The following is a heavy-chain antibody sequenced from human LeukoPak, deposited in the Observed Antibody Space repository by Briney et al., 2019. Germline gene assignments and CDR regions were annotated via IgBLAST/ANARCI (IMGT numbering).Heavy chain of an antibody. CDR2: ISFDGNNK. Sequence: GRSLRLSCAASEFTFSSSAMHWVRKAPGKGLERVAVISFDGNNKYYTDSVKVRFTISRDNSKNTLYLQMNRLRAEDTAVYYCAKDYYYDSSGSYHFDYWVQGTLVTVSS. CDR3: AKDYYYDSSGSYHFDY. D-gene: IGHD3-22*01. J-gene: IGHJ4*02. CDR1: EFTFSSSA. V-gene: IGHV3-30-3*01.